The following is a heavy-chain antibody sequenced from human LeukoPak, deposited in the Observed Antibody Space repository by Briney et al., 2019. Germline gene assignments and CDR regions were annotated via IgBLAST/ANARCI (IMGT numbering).Heavy chain of an antibody. Sequence: ASVKVSCKASGYTFTSYYMHWVRQAPGQGLEWMGIINPSGGSTSYAQKLQGRVTMTRDTSTSTVYMELSSLRSEDTAVYYCARALGIAAADTNFDYWGQGTLVTVSS. CDR2: INPSGGST. CDR3: ARALGIAAADTNFDY. V-gene: IGHV1-46*04. D-gene: IGHD6-13*01. CDR1: GYTFTSYY. J-gene: IGHJ4*02.